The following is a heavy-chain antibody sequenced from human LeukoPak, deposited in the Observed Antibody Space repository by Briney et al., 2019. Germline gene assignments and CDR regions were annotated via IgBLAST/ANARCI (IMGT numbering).Heavy chain of an antibody. D-gene: IGHD6-13*01. Sequence: GGSLRLSCSASGFTSRDYGMHRVRQAPGKGLEWVAVTSYDGNNKYYADSVRGRFTISRDNSKNTLYLQMNSLRAEVTAVYYCAKGAAGPYYSQPWGQGALVTVSS. CDR3: AKGAAGPYYSQP. V-gene: IGHV3-30-3*01. J-gene: IGHJ4*02. CDR1: GFTSRDYG. CDR2: TSYDGNNK.